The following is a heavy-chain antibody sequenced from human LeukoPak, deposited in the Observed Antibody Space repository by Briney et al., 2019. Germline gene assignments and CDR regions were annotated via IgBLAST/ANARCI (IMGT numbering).Heavy chain of an antibody. D-gene: IGHD2-2*01. V-gene: IGHV3-23*01. Sequence: GGSLRLSCAASGFTFSSYAMSWVRQAPGKGLDWVSSISGSGGDTYYSDSVRGRFTISRDNSKNTLYLQMNSLRAEDTAVYYCAKDSSSPYFDYWGQGTLVTVSS. CDR3: AKDSSSPYFDY. CDR2: ISGSGGDT. J-gene: IGHJ4*02. CDR1: GFTFSSYA.